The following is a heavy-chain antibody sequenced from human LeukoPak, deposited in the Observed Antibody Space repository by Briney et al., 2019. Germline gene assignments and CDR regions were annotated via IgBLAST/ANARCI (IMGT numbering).Heavy chain of an antibody. J-gene: IGHJ5*02. CDR1: GFTFSSYA. D-gene: IGHD6-13*01. CDR3: ARDPDTSSWSNWFDP. Sequence: GGSLRLSCAASGFTFSSYAMHWVRQAPGKGLEWVAVISYDGSNKYYADSVKGRFTISRDNSKNTLYLQMNSLRAEDTAVYYCARDPDTSSWSNWFDPWGQGTLVTVSS. CDR2: ISYDGSNK. V-gene: IGHV3-30*04.